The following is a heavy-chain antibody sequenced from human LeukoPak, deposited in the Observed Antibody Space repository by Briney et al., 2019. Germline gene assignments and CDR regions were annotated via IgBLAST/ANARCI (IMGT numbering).Heavy chain of an antibody. J-gene: IGHJ5*02. CDR1: GGSISSGSYY. V-gene: IGHV4-61*02. CDR2: IYTSGST. CDR3: ARVGSSSWYNWFDP. Sequence: PSETLSLTCTVSGGSISSGSYYWSWIRQPAGKGLEWIGRIYTSGSTNYNPSLKSRVTISVDTSKNQFSLKLSSVTAADTAVYYCARVGSSSWYNWFDPWGQGTLVTVSS. D-gene: IGHD6-13*01.